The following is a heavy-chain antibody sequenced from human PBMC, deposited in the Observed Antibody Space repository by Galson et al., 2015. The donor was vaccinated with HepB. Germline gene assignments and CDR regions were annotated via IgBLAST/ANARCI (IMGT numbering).Heavy chain of an antibody. D-gene: IGHD3-22*01. CDR1: GFTFSSYS. J-gene: IGHJ6*02. CDR2: ISSSSSYI. Sequence: SLRLSCAASGFTFSSYSMNWVRQALGKGLEWVSSISSSSSYIYYADSVKGRFTISRDNAKNSLYLQMNSLRAEDTAVYYCARDRYYYDSSGYYYYYYYGMDVWGQGTTVTVSS. V-gene: IGHV3-21*01. CDR3: ARDRYYYDSSGYYYYYYYGMDV.